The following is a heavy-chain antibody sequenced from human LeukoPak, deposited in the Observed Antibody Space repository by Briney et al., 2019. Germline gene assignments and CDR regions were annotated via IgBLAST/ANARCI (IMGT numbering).Heavy chain of an antibody. D-gene: IGHD3-22*01. CDR3: AKDYGTMIVTTWFDP. CDR2: ISWNSGSI. Sequence: GRSLRLSCAASGFTFDDYAMHWVRPAPGKGLEWVSGISWNSGSIGYADSVKGRFTISRDNAKNSLYLQMNSLRAEDTALYYCAKDYGTMIVTTWFDPWGQGTLVTVSS. V-gene: IGHV3-9*01. J-gene: IGHJ5*02. CDR1: GFTFDDYA.